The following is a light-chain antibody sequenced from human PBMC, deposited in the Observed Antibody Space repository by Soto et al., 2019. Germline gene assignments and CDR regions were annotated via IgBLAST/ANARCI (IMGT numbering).Light chain of an antibody. J-gene: IGKJ3*01. V-gene: IGKV1-39*01. CDR3: QQSESTPGGFT. CDR2: AAS. CDR1: QSISSY. Sequence: DIQMTQSPSSLSASVGDRVTITCRASQSISSYLNWYQQKPGKAPKLLIYAASSLQSGVPSRFSGSGSGTDFTLTISSLQPEYFATYYCQQSESTPGGFTFGPGTKVDIK.